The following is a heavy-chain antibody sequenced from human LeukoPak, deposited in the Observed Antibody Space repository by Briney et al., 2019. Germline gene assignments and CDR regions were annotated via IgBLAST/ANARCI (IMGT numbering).Heavy chain of an antibody. CDR2: ISGSGGST. Sequence: GGSLRLSCAASGFTFSSYAMSWVRQAPGKGLEWVSAISGSGGSTYYADSVKGRFTISRGNSKNTLYLQMNSLRAEDTAVYYCAKDSPYLTIFGVVICNGMDVWGQGTTVTVSS. D-gene: IGHD3-3*01. CDR3: AKDSPYLTIFGVVICNGMDV. J-gene: IGHJ6*02. CDR1: GFTFSSYA. V-gene: IGHV3-23*01.